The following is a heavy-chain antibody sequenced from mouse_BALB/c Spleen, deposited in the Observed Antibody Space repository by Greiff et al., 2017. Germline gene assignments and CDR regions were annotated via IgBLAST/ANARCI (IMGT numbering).Heavy chain of an antibody. CDR3: ARAYGNYVAY. J-gene: IGHJ3*01. V-gene: IGHV5-6-5*01. CDR2: ISSGGST. Sequence: EVHLVESGGGLVKPGGSLKLSCAASGFTFSSYAMSWVRQTPEKRLEWVASISSGGSTYYPDSVKGRFTISRDNARNILYLQMSSLRSEDTAMYYCARAYGNYVAYWGQGTLVTVSA. D-gene: IGHD2-1*01. CDR1: GFTFSSYA.